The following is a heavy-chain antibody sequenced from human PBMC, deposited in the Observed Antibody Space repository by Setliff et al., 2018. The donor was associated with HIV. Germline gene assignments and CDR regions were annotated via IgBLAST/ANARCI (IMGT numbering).Heavy chain of an antibody. Sequence: SETLSLTCSVSGDSISSSSYYWGWIRQPPGKGLEWIGSIYYSGSTYYNSSLKSRVTISVDTSRNECSLKLTSVTAADTAVYYCAREVRWELPQGFDHWGQGSQVTVSS. CDR1: GDSISSSSYY. CDR3: AREVRWELPQGFDH. V-gene: IGHV4-39*07. J-gene: IGHJ4*02. CDR2: IYYSGST. D-gene: IGHD1-26*01.